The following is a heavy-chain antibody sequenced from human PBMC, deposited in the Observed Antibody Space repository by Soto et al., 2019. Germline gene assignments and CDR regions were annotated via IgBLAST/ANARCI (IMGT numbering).Heavy chain of an antibody. CDR2: IDPSDSYT. J-gene: IGHJ6*02. V-gene: IGHV5-10-1*01. CDR3: ARHVLGLEYYDYYGMDV. D-gene: IGHD1-26*01. Sequence: GESLKISCKGSGYSFTSYWISWVRQMPGKGLEWMGRIDPSDSYTNYSPSFQGHVTISADKSISTAYLQWSSLKASDTAMYYCARHVLGLEYYDYYGMDVWGQWTTVTVSS. CDR1: GYSFTSYW.